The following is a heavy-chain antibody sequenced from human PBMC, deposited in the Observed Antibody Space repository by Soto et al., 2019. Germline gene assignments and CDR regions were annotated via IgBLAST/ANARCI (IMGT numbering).Heavy chain of an antibody. D-gene: IGHD2-8*01. J-gene: IGHJ6*02. CDR3: ATGENCTNGVCYWNYYYYYGMDV. CDR2: IDPSDSYT. V-gene: IGHV5-10-1*01. Sequence: GESLKISCKGSGYSFTSYWISWVRQMPGKGLEWMGRIDPSDSYTNYSPSFQGHVTISADKSISTAYLQWSSLKASDTAMYYCATGENCTNGVCYWNYYYYYGMDVWGQGTTVTVSS. CDR1: GYSFTSYW.